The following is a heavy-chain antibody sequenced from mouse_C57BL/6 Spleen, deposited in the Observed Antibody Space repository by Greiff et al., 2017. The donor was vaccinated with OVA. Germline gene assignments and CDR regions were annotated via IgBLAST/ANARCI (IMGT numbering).Heavy chain of an antibody. V-gene: IGHV1-50*01. CDR3: ARPLTHYAKGY. CDR1: GYTFTSYG. J-gene: IGHJ4*01. D-gene: IGHD4-1*01. CDR2: IAPTDSYT. Sequence: QVQLQQPGAELVKPGASVKLSCKASGYTFTSYGMRWVKQRPGQGLEWIGEIAPTDSYTNYNQKFKGKATLTVDTSSSTAYMQLSILTSEDSAVYYCARPLTHYAKGYWGQGPTVTFSS.